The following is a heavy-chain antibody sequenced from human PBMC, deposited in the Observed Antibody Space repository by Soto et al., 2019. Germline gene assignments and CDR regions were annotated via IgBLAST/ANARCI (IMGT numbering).Heavy chain of an antibody. CDR3: AREASQLAYFDY. D-gene: IGHD6-6*01. V-gene: IGHV3-30-3*01. J-gene: IGHJ4*02. CDR1: GFTFSSYA. CDR2: ISYDGSNK. Sequence: LGGSLRLSCAASGFTFSSYAMHWVRQAPGKGLEWVAVISYDGSNKYYADSVKGRFTISRDNSKNTLYLQMNSLRAEDTAVYYCAREASQLAYFDYWGQGTLVTVSS.